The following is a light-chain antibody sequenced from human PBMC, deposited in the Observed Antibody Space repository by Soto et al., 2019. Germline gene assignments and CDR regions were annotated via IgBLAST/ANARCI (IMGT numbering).Light chain of an antibody. CDR1: QSISSW. CDR2: DAS. V-gene: IGKV1-5*01. J-gene: IGKJ1*01. Sequence: DIQMTQSPSTLSASVGDRVTITCRASQSISSWLAWYQQKPGKAPKLLIYDASSWESGVPSRFSGSGSGTECTLTISSLQPDDFATYYCQQYNSYSTVGQGTKVEIK. CDR3: QQYNSYST.